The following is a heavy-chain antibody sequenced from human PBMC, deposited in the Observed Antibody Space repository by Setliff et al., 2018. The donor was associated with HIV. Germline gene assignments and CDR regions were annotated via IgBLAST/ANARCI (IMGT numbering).Heavy chain of an antibody. J-gene: IGHJ4*02. D-gene: IGHD3-9*01. V-gene: IGHV4-31*03. CDR1: GGSVSSGGYY. Sequence: SETLSLTCTVSGGSVSSGGYYWSWIRQHPGRGLEWIGHIYYSGSTYDNPSLKSRVTISVDTSKNQFSLKLSSVTAADTAVYYCVRERDDLTGYYQDYWGQGTLVTVSS. CDR3: VRERDDLTGYYQDY. CDR2: IYYSGST.